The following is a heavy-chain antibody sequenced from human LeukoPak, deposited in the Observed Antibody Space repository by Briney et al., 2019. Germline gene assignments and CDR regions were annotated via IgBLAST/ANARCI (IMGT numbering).Heavy chain of an antibody. CDR2: IWYDGSNK. CDR1: GFSFGNYA. V-gene: IGHV3-33*08. J-gene: IGHJ4*02. CDR3: AREAGSSGYLDY. Sequence: PGGSLRLSCAASGFSFGNYAMNWVRQAPGKGLEWVAVIWYDGSNKYYADSVKGRFTISRDNSKNTLYPQMNSLRAEDTAVYYCAREAGSSGYLDYWGQGTLVTVSS. D-gene: IGHD3-22*01.